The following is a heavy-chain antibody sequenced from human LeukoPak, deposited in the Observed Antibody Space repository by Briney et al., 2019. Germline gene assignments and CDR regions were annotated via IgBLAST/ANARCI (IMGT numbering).Heavy chain of an antibody. V-gene: IGHV3-21*01. Sequence: GGSLRLSCAASGFTFSSYSMNWVRQAPGKGLEWVSSISGSSSYIYYADSVKGRFTISRDNAKNSLYLQMNSLRAEDTAVYYCARDSRVARAYYGMDVWGQGTTVTVSS. J-gene: IGHJ6*02. CDR1: GFTFSSYS. CDR3: ARDSRVARAYYGMDV. D-gene: IGHD2-15*01. CDR2: ISGSSSYI.